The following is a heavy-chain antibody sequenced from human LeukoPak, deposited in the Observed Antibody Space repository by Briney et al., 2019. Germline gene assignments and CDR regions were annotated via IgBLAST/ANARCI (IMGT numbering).Heavy chain of an antibody. CDR3: ARRSGHSSGWYDY. D-gene: IGHD6-19*01. V-gene: IGHV1-18*01. CDR1: GYTFTSYG. J-gene: IGHJ4*02. Sequence: ASVKVSCKASGYTFTSYGISWVRQAPRQGLEWMAWISAYNGNTNYAQKPQGRVTMTTDTSTSTEYMELRGLRSDDTAVYYCARRSGHSSGWYDYWGQGTLVTVSS. CDR2: ISAYNGNT.